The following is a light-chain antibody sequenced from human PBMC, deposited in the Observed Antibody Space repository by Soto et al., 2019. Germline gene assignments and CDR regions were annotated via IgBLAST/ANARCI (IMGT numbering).Light chain of an antibody. V-gene: IGKV4-1*01. J-gene: IGKJ1*01. CDR1: QSVLYSSNNKNY. Sequence: DIVMTQSPDSLAVSLGERATINCKSSQSVLYSSNNKNYLAWYQQKPGQPPKLLIYWASIRESRVPDRFSGSGSGIDSTLTIISLQAEDVVVYYCQQYYSTPQTFGQGTKVEIK. CDR2: WAS. CDR3: QQYYSTPQT.